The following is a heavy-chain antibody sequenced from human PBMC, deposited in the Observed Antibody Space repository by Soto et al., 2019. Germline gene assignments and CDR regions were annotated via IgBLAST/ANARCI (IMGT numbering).Heavy chain of an antibody. CDR1: GFTFSSYW. CDR3: ARDRGSGIVVVIDY. CDR2: INSDGSGT. V-gene: IGHV3-74*01. J-gene: IGHJ4*02. D-gene: IGHD3-22*01. Sequence: GGSLRLSCAASGFTFSSYWMHWVRQAPGKGLVWVSRINSDGSGTSYADSVKGRFTISRDNAKNTLYLQMNSLRAEDTAVYYCARDRGSGIVVVIDYWGQGTLVTVSS.